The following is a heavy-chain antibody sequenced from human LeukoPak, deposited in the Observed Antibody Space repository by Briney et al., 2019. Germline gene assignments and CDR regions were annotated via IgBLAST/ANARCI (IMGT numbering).Heavy chain of an antibody. CDR1: GYSISSGYY. Sequence: SETLSLTCTVSGYSISSGYYWGWIRQPPGKGLEWIGEIYHSGSTNYNPSLESRLTIPVDKSKNQFSLKLSSVTAADTAVYYCARPTTDGYSRYSWAFDSWGQGILVTVSS. CDR3: ARPTTDGYSRYSWAFDS. J-gene: IGHJ4*02. D-gene: IGHD5-12*01. V-gene: IGHV4-38-2*02. CDR2: IYHSGST.